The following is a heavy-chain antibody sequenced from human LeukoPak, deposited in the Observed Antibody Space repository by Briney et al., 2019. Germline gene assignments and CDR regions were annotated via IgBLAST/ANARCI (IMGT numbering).Heavy chain of an antibody. Sequence: ASVKVSCTASGYTFTSYYMHWVRQAPGQGLEWMGIINPSGGSTSYAQKFQGRVTMTRDTSTSTVYMELSSLRSEDTAVYYCARVRPPNIVDSVMDYKYYHDMDVWGQGTTVTVSS. D-gene: IGHD5-18*01. J-gene: IGHJ6*02. CDR2: INPSGGST. CDR3: ARVRPPNIVDSVMDYKYYHDMDV. CDR1: GYTFTSYY. V-gene: IGHV1-46*01.